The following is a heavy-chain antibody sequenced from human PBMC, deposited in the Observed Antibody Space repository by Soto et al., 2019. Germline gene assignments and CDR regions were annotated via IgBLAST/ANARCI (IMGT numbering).Heavy chain of an antibody. CDR2: INHSGSP. V-gene: IGHV4-34*01. J-gene: IGHJ5*02. D-gene: IGHD3-3*01. Sequence: SETLSLTCAVYGGSFSGYYWSWLRQPPGKGLEWIGEINHSGSPNYNPSLKSRVTISVDTSKNQFSLKLSSVTAADTAVYYCAREFSAYYAFWSGPRGWFDPWGQGTLVTVSS. CDR3: AREFSAYYAFWSGPRGWFDP. CDR1: GGSFSGYY.